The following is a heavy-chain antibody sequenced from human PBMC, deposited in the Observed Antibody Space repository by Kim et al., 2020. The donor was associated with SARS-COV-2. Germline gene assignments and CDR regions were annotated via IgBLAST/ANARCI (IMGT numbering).Heavy chain of an antibody. CDR3: AKSIAARLVNNWFDP. J-gene: IGHJ5*02. D-gene: IGHD6-6*01. V-gene: IGHV3-43*01. Sequence: DSVKGRFTISRDKSKNSLYLQMNSLRTEDTALYYCAKSIAARLVNNWFDPWGQGTLVTVSS.